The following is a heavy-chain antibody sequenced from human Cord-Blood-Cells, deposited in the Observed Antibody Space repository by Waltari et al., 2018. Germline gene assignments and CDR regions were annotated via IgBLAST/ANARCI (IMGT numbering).Heavy chain of an antibody. CDR3: ARARYYYGSGSPNAFDI. CDR1: GFTFSSYW. Sequence: EVQLVESGGGLVQPGGSLRLSCVASGFTFSSYWMHWVRQAPGKGLVWVSRMNSDGSSTSYADSVKGRFTISRDNAKNTLYLQMNSLRAEDTAVYYCARARYYYGSGSPNAFDIWGQGTMVTVSS. D-gene: IGHD3-10*01. J-gene: IGHJ3*02. CDR2: MNSDGSST. V-gene: IGHV3-74*01.